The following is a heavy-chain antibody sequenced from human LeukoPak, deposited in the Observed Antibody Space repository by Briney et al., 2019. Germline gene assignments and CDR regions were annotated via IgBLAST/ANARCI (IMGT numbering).Heavy chain of an antibody. J-gene: IGHJ4*02. CDR2: IVVGSGNT. CDR3: AFMITFGGVIVDY. CDR1: GFTFTSSA. D-gene: IGHD3-16*02. Sequence: SVKVSCKASGFTFTSSAAQWVRQARGQRLEWIGWIVVGSGNTNYAQKFQERVTITRDMSTSTAYMELSSLRSEDTAVYYCAFMITFGGVIVDYWGQGTLVTVSS. V-gene: IGHV1-58*01.